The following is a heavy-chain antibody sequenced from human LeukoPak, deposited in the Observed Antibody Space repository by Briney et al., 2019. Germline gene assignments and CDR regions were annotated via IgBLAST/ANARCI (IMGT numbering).Heavy chain of an antibody. CDR3: ARGHWGLDS. CDR2: ISHTGTTI. CDR1: GFTFSDHY. V-gene: IGHV3-11*04. J-gene: IGHJ4*02. Sequence: PGGSLGLSCAASGFTFSDHYMTWIRQGPGKGLEWVSYISHTGTTIYYADSVKGRFTLSRDNARNSLYLQMNSLRAEDTAVYYCARGHWGLDSWGQGTLVSVSS. D-gene: IGHD7-27*01.